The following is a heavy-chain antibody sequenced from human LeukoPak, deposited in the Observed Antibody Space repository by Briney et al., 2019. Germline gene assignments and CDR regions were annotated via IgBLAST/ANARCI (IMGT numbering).Heavy chain of an antibody. CDR2: IYHSGST. CDR1: GGSINTSHW. Sequence: SGTLSLTCAVSGGSINTSHWWSWVRQPPGKGLEWIGEIYHSGSTNYNPSLRSRVTISVDTSKNQFSLKLSSVTAADTAVYYCARTVTVDYGDYWYSDLWGRGTLVTVSS. J-gene: IGHJ2*01. V-gene: IGHV4-4*02. CDR3: ARTVTVDYGDYWYSDL. D-gene: IGHD4-17*01.